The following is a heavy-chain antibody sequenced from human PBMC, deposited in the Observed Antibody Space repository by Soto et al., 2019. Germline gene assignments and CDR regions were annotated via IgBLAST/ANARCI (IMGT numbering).Heavy chain of an antibody. CDR1: GFTFSDYY. Sequence: PGGSLRLSCAASGFTFSDYYMSWIRQGPGKGLEWVSYISSSSSYTNYADSVKGRFTISRDNAKNSLYLQMNSLRAEDTAVYYCAGDYGDYVFFPDYWAQGTLVTVSS. V-gene: IGHV3-11*05. D-gene: IGHD4-17*01. J-gene: IGHJ4*02. CDR2: ISSSSSYT. CDR3: AGDYGDYVFFPDY.